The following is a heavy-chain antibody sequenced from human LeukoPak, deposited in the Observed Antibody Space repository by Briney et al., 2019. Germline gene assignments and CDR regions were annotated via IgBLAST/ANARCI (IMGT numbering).Heavy chain of an antibody. CDR2: LYHSGSP. Sequence: PSETLSLACTVSGASIRHYYGSWVRQPPGKGLEWNGNLYHSGSPNYNPSLKSRVTISIDTAKNQFYLGLRSVTAADTAVYYCATLTETAYPYYFDFWGQATLVTVSS. CDR1: GASIRHYY. CDR3: ATLTETAYPYYFDF. J-gene: IGHJ4*02. D-gene: IGHD1-20*01. V-gene: IGHV4-59*01.